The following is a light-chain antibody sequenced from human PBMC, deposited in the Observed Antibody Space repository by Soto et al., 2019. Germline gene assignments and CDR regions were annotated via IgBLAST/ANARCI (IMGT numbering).Light chain of an antibody. J-gene: IGKJ2*01. V-gene: IGKV1-39*01. CDR1: QSISSY. CDR3: QQSYSTPRT. Sequence: DIQMTQSPSSLSASVGDRVTITCRASQSISSYLNWYQQKPGKAHKLLIYAASSLQSGVPSRFSGSGSGTDFTLTIISLQHEDFATYYCQQSYSTPRTFGQGNKVEIK. CDR2: AAS.